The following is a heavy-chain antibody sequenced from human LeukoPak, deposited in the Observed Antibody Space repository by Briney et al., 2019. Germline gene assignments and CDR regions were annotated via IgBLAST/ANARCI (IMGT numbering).Heavy chain of an antibody. Sequence: GGSLRLSCAASGFTFDNYAIHWVRQAPGKGLEWVSAIGTAGDTYYPGSVKGRFTISRENAKNSLYLQMNSLRAGDTAVYYCARAGASSNWYDFDYWGQGTLVTVSS. CDR1: GFTFDNYA. V-gene: IGHV3-13*04. CDR2: IGTAGDT. CDR3: ARAGASSNWYDFDY. J-gene: IGHJ4*02. D-gene: IGHD6-13*01.